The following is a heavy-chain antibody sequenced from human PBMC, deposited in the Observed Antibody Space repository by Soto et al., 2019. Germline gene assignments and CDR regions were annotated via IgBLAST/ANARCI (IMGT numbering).Heavy chain of an antibody. CDR1: GFNFGAFS. V-gene: IGHV3-21*01. J-gene: IGHJ4*02. Sequence: GGSLRLSCAASGFNFGAFSLSWVRQAPGKGLEWVSSIDPTTTEIHYADSVEGRFSISRDNAKNSLYLQMISLRLEDTAVYYCARDYLTGDPRETFDSWGQGTLVTVS. D-gene: IGHD7-27*01. CDR2: IDPTTTEI. CDR3: ARDYLTGDPRETFDS.